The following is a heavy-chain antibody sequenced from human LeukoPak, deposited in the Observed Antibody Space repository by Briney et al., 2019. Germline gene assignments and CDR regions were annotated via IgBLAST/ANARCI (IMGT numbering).Heavy chain of an antibody. CDR1: GYSISSGYY. Sequence: PSETLSLTCAVSGYSISSGYYWGWIRQPPGKGLEWIGSIYHSGSTYYNPSLKSRVTISVDTSKNQLSLKLSSVTAADAAVYYCARQATAFDYWGQGTLVTVSS. CDR2: IYHSGST. CDR3: ARQATAFDY. J-gene: IGHJ4*02. V-gene: IGHV4-38-2*01.